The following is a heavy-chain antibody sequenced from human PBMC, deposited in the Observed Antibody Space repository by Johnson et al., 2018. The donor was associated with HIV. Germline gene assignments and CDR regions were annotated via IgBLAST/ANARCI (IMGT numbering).Heavy chain of an antibody. J-gene: IGHJ3*02. CDR2: ISNSGDGP. V-gene: IGHV3-23*04. CDR1: GFTFNMYA. D-gene: IGHD6-13*01. Sequence: VQLVESGGGLVQPGGSLRLSCAASGFTFNMYAMIWVRQAPGKGLEWISAISNSGDGPYSADSVKGRFTISRDNSKNTLYLQMNSLRADDTAVYYCAKEEGLAAAVTGEAFDIWGQGTMVTVSS. CDR3: AKEEGLAAAVTGEAFDI.